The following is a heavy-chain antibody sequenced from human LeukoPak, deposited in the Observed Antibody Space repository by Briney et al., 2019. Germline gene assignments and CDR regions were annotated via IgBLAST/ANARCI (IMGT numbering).Heavy chain of an antibody. CDR1: GGSVSSGSYY. CDR3: ASLVGYYYDSSGYYDFDY. V-gene: IGHV4-61*01. Sequence: SETLSLTCTVSGGSVSSGSYYWSWIRQPPGEGLEWIGYIYYSGSTNYNPSLKSRVTISVDTSKNQFSLKLSSVTAAHTAVYYCASLVGYYYDSSGYYDFDYWGQGTLVTVSS. J-gene: IGHJ4*02. CDR2: IYYSGST. D-gene: IGHD3-22*01.